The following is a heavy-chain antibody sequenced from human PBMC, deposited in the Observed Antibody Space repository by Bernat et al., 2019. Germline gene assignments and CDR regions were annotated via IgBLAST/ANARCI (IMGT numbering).Heavy chain of an antibody. J-gene: IGHJ4*02. Sequence: AASGFTFSDYYMSWIRQASGKGLEWVSYISSSSSYTNYADSVKGRFTISRDNAKNSLYLQMNSLRAEDTAVYDWERRYSGYDYWFDYWGKGTL. CDR3: ERRYSGYDYWFDY. D-gene: IGHD5-12*01. V-gene: IGHV3-11*06. CDR1: GFTFSDYY. CDR2: ISSSSSYT.